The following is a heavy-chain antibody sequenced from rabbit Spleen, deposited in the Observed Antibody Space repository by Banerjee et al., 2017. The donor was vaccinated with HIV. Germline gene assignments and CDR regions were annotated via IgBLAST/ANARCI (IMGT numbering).Heavy chain of an antibody. CDR3: ARDSGSSFSTYGMDL. CDR2: IYAGSSGST. V-gene: IGHV1S45*01. J-gene: IGHJ6*01. D-gene: IGHD8-1*01. Sequence: QEQLVESGGGLVQPEGSLKLSCTASGFSFSNKAVMCWVRQAPGKGLEWIACIYAGSSGSTYSASWAKGRFTISKTSSTTVTLQMTSLTAADTATYFCARDSGSSFSTYGMDLWGPGTLVTVS. CDR1: GFSFSNKAV.